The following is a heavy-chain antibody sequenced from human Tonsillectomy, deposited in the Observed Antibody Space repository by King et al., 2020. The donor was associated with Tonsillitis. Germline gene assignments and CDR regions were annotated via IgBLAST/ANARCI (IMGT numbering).Heavy chain of an antibody. V-gene: IGHV1-69*01. D-gene: IGHD2-2*01. CDR3: ARVGAEDIVVVPAARFPEHTYYYYGMDV. Sequence: QRQLVQSGAEVKKPGSSVKVSCKASGGTFSSYAISWVRQAPGQGLEWMGGIIPIFGTANYAQKFQGRVTITADESTSTAYMELSSLRSEDTAVYYCARVGAEDIVVVPAARFPEHTYYYYGMDVWGQGTTVTVSS. J-gene: IGHJ6*02. CDR2: IIPIFGTA. CDR1: GGTFSSYA.